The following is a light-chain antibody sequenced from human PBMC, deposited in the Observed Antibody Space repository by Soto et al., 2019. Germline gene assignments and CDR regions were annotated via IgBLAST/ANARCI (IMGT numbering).Light chain of an antibody. Sequence: QAVVTQPASVSGTPGQSITISCTGTSSDVGSYNYVSWYQQYPGKAPKLMIYEVSNWPSGVSNRFSGSKSGNTASLTISGLQAEDEAYYYCSSYTTSSTLVFGRGIKLTVL. CDR1: SSDVGSYNY. J-gene: IGLJ3*02. V-gene: IGLV2-14*01. CDR2: EVS. CDR3: SSYTTSSTLV.